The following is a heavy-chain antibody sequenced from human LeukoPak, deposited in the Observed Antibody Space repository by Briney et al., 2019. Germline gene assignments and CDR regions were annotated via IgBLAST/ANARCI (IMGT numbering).Heavy chain of an antibody. J-gene: IGHJ4*02. CDR2: ISGSGGST. CDR3: AKVGSLAAAGTLYYFDY. D-gene: IGHD6-13*01. V-gene: IGHV3-23*01. CDR1: GFTFSSYG. Sequence: GRSLRLSCAASGFTFSSYGVHWVRQAPGKGLEWVSAISGSGGSTYYADSVKGRFTISRDNSKNTLYLQMNSLRAEDTAVYYCAKVGSLAAAGTLYYFDYWGQGTLVTVSS.